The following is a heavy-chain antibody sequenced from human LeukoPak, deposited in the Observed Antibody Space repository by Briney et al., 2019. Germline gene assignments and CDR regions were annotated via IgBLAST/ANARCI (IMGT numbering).Heavy chain of an antibody. J-gene: IGHJ4*02. CDR3: SRTFWGKYIDY. V-gene: IGHV4-34*01. Sequence: ASETLSLTCAVYGGSFSGYYWSWIRQPPGKGLEWIGEINHSGSTNYNPSLKSRVTISADTSKNQFSLKLSSVTAADTAVYYCSRTFWGKYIDYWGQGTLVTVTS. D-gene: IGHD3-16*01. CDR2: INHSGST. CDR1: GGSFSGYY.